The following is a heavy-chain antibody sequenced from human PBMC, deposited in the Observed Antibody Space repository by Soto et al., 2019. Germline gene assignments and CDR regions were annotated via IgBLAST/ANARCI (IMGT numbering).Heavy chain of an antibody. Sequence: QVHLVQSGAEVKKPGASVNVSCKTSGYTFTRNGISWVRQAPGQGLEWMGWISPNRGNITYAQKLQGRVIMTTDTSTSTAYMELRSLRSDDTAVYYCVKDRDSNSWPSRDVWGPGTTVTVSS. J-gene: IGHJ6*02. V-gene: IGHV1-18*01. CDR2: ISPNRGNI. D-gene: IGHD3-22*01. CDR1: GYTFTRNG. CDR3: VKDRDSNSWPSRDV.